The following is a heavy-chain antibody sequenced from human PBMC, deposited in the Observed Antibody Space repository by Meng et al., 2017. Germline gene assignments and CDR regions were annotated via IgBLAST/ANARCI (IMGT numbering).Heavy chain of an antibody. CDR1: GGTFRNFW. D-gene: IGHD2/OR15-2a*01. V-gene: IGHV3-11*04. J-gene: IGHJ5*02. CDR3: ARDHGFLNWFDP. CDR2: ISTTGSSI. Sequence: LRVWACGGGLGKVEGPCSLSCAASGGTFRNFWMTLVRQAPGKGLEWVSSISTTGSSISYADSVKGRFSSSRDNAENSLYLQINSLRVEDTAVYYCARDHGFLNWFDPWGQGTLVTVSS.